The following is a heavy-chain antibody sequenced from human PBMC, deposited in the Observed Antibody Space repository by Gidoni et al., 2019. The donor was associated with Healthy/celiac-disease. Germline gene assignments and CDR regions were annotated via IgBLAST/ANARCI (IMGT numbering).Heavy chain of an antibody. V-gene: IGHV3-15*01. CDR2: IKSKTDGVPT. J-gene: IGHJ4*02. CDR3: TTNYSSCWYGDYFDY. CDR1: GFSFSHDW. D-gene: IGHD6-19*01. Sequence: EVQLVESGGGLAKRGGPLRLSCADSGFSFSHDWMSGFRQAPGKGLEWVGRIKSKTDGVPTDYAAPVKGRFTISRYDSRNTLYRQMNSLKTEDTAVYYCTTNYSSCWYGDYFDYWGQGPLVTVSS.